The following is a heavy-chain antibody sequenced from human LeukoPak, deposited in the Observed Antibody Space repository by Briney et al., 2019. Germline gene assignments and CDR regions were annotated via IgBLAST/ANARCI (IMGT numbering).Heavy chain of an antibody. CDR3: ARGLAAAGPYYFDY. Sequence: PSETLSLTCTVSGGSISSYYWSWIRQPARKGLEWIGRIYTSGSTNHNPSLKSRVTISVDKSKNQFSLKLSSVTAADTAVYYCARGLAAAGPYYFDYWGQGTLVTVSS. D-gene: IGHD6-13*01. J-gene: IGHJ4*02. CDR1: GGSISSYY. V-gene: IGHV4-4*07. CDR2: IYTSGST.